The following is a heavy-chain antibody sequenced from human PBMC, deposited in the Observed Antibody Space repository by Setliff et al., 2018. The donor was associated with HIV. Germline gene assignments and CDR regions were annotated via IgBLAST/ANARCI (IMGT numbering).Heavy chain of an antibody. J-gene: IGHJ4*02. V-gene: IGHV1-69*13. D-gene: IGHD3-22*01. CDR2: IIPIFGTA. Sequence: SVKVSCKASGYTFTSYCVHWVRQAPGQGLEWMGGIIPIFGTANYAQKLQGRVTITADESTSTAYMELSSLKSEDTAVYYCARARGIITTFDYWGQGTLVTVSS. CDR3: ARARGIITTFDY. CDR1: GYTFTSYC.